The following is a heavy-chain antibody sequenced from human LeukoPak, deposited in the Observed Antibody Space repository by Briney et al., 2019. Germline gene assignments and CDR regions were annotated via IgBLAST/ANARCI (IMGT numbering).Heavy chain of an antibody. V-gene: IGHV1-2*02. Sequence: ASVRVSCKASGYTFTGYYMHWVRQAPGQGREWMGWINPNSGGTNYAQKFQGRVTMTRDTSISTAYMELSRLRSDDTAVYYCARAGNSVRVLNYWGQGTLVTVSS. CDR3: ARAGNSVRVLNY. J-gene: IGHJ4*02. D-gene: IGHD4-23*01. CDR2: INPNSGGT. CDR1: GYTFTGYY.